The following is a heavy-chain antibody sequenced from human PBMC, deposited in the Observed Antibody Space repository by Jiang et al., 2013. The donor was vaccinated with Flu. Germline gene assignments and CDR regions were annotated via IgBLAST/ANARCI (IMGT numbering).Heavy chain of an antibody. CDR1: GFTFSSYA. Sequence: QLVESGGGLVQPGGSLRLSCAASGFTFSSYAMSWVRQAPGKGLEWVSAISGSGGSTYYADSVKGRFTISRDNSKNTLYLQMNSLRAEDTAVYYCANSPALYDSSGYYYWSSGDAFDIWGQGTMVTVSS. CDR3: ANSPALYDSSGYYYWSSGDAFDI. J-gene: IGHJ3*02. CDR2: ISGSGGST. V-gene: IGHV3-23*04. D-gene: IGHD3-22*01.